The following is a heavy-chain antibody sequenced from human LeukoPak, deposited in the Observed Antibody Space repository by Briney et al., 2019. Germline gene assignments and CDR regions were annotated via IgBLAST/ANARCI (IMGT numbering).Heavy chain of an antibody. J-gene: IGHJ4*02. Sequence: GGSLRLSRAASGFTFSSYTMNWVRQAPGKGLEWLANIKEDGSEKYYVDSVKGRFTISRDNAKNSLYLQMNSLRAEDTAVYYCARELILGGQGTLVTVSS. CDR3: ARELIL. CDR2: IKEDGSEK. D-gene: IGHD3-16*01. V-gene: IGHV3-7*01. CDR1: GFTFSSYT.